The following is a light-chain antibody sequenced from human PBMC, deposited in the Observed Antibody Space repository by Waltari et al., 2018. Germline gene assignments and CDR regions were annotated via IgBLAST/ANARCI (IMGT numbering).Light chain of an antibody. J-gene: IGKJ1*01. CDR2: GSS. CDR3: QHYVSLPVT. CDR1: QSVKGT. V-gene: IGKV3-20*01. Sequence: EIVLTQSPGTLSLSPGERATLSCRASQSVKGTLAWYQQKPGQSPRLLINGSSTRATGIPDSFSGSGFGTDFTLTISRLEPEDXXVYYCQHYVSLPVTFGQGTKVEIK.